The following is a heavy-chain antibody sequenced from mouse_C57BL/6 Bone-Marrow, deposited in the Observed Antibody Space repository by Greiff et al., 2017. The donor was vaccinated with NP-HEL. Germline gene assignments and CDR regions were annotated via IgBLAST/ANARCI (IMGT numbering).Heavy chain of an antibody. CDR2: ISSGSSTI. J-gene: IGHJ2*01. CDR3: AREDYGSSPYYFDY. Sequence: EVNLVESGGGLVKPGGSLKLSCAASGFTFSDYGMHWVRQAPEKGLEWVAYISSGSSTIYYADTVKGRFTISRDNAKNTLFLQMTSLRSEDTAMYYCAREDYGSSPYYFDYWGQGTTLTVSS. D-gene: IGHD1-1*01. V-gene: IGHV5-17*01. CDR1: GFTFSDYG.